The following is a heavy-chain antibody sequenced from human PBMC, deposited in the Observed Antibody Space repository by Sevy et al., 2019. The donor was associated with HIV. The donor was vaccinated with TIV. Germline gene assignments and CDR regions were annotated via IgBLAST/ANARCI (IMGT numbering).Heavy chain of an antibody. CDR1: GFTFSSYA. CDR2: ISGSGGST. V-gene: IGHV3-23*01. J-gene: IGHJ4*02. CDR3: AKDRENLRGYSWRGNY. Sequence: GGSLRLSCAASGFTFSSYAMSWVRQAPGKGLEWVSAISGSGGSTYYADSVKGRFTISRDNSKNTLYLQMNSLRAEDTAVYYWAKDRENLRGYSWRGNYWGQGTLVTVSS. D-gene: IGHD5-18*01.